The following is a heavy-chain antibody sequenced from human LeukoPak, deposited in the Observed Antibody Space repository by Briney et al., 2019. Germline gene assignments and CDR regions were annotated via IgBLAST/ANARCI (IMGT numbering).Heavy chain of an antibody. V-gene: IGHV1-2*02. D-gene: IGHD3-22*01. CDR2: INPNSGGT. J-gene: IGHJ5*02. CDR3: ASSDYYDSPFDP. CDR1: GYTFTGYY. Sequence: ASVKVSCKASGYTFTGYYMHWVRQAPGQGLEWMGWINPNSGGTNYAQKFQGRVTMTRGTSISTAYMELSRLRSDDTAVYYCASSDYYDSPFDPWGQGTLVTVSS.